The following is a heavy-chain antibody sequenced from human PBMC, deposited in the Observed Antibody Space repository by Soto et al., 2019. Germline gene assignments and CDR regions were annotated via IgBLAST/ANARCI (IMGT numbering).Heavy chain of an antibody. CDR2: IYHSGST. V-gene: IGHV4-30-2*01. CDR1: GGSISSGGYS. Sequence: QLQLQESGSGLVKPSQTLSLTCAVSGGSISSGGYSWSWIRQPPGKGLEWIGYIYHSGSTYYNPSHKSGVTISVDRSKNQFSLKLSSVTAADTAVYYCARAGGLGAGDVDYWGQGTLVTVSS. D-gene: IGHD1-26*01. J-gene: IGHJ4*02. CDR3: ARAGGLGAGDVDY.